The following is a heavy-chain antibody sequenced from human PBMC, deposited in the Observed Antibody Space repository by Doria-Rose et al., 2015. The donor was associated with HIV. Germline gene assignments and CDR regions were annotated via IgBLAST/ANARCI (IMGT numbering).Heavy chain of an antibody. CDR2: IYSRGST. Sequence: LSLTCTVSGGSISSYYWNWIRQPPGKGLEWIGYIYSRGSTHYNSSLKSRVTISIDTSENQFSLKLSSVTAADTAVYYCARFRPSRGIYYSLDVWGKGTTVTVSS. CDR3: ARFRPSRGIYYSLDV. V-gene: IGHV4-4*09. J-gene: IGHJ6*03. D-gene: IGHD3-10*01. CDR1: GGSISSYY.